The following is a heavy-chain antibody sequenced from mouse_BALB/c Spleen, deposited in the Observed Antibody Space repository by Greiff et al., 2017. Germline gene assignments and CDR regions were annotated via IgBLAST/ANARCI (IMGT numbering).Heavy chain of an antibody. V-gene: IGHV5-17*02. CDR2: ISSGSSTI. Sequence: EVQLVESGGGLVQPGGSRKLSCAASGFTFSSFGMHWVRQAPEKGLEWVAYISSGSSTIYYADTVKGRFTISRDNPKNTLFLQMTSLRSEDTAMYYCARNYGPYYYAMDYWGQGTSVTVSS. D-gene: IGHD1-2*01. CDR1: GFTFSSFG. J-gene: IGHJ4*01. CDR3: ARNYGPYYYAMDY.